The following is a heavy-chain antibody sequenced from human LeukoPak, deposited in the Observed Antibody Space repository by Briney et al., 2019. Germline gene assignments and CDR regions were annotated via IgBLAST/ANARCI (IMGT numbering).Heavy chain of an antibody. J-gene: IGHJ4*02. Sequence: GGSLRLSCAASGFTFSSSAMSWVRQVPGKGLEWVSAISGSGGSTYYADSVKGRFTISRDNSKNTLYLQMNSLRAEDTAVYYCATVFSSGYEFFDYWGQGTLVTISS. V-gene: IGHV3-23*01. CDR1: GFTFSSSA. CDR3: ATVFSSGYEFFDY. D-gene: IGHD3-22*01. CDR2: ISGSGGST.